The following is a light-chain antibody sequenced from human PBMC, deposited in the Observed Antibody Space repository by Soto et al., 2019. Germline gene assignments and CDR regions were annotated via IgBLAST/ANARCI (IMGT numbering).Light chain of an antibody. CDR2: GAS. CDR3: QQYCSTQFT. J-gene: IGKJ3*01. Sequence: EIVLTQSPGTLSLSPGERATLSCRASQSVSSSYLAWYQQKPGQAPRLLIYGASSRATGIPGRFSGSGSGTDFTLTISRLEPEDFAVYYCQQYCSTQFTFGPGTKVDIK. V-gene: IGKV3-20*01. CDR1: QSVSSSY.